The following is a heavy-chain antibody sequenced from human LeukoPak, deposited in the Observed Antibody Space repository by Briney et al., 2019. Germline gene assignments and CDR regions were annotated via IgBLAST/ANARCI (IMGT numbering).Heavy chain of an antibody. CDR3: ARLATPSTMAARGRSWFES. V-gene: IGHV4-39*07. J-gene: IGHJ5*01. D-gene: IGHD6-6*01. Sequence: SETLSLTCSVSGDSISLSFYYWGWIRQPPGKALEWIGSVYYSGTTSYSPSLKSRVTISVDMSKNQFSLKLSSVTAADTAVYYCARLATPSTMAARGRSWFESWGQGTLVTVSS. CDR2: VYYSGTT. CDR1: GDSISLSFYY.